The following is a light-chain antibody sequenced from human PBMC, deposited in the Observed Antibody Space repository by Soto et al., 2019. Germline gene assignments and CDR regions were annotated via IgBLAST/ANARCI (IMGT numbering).Light chain of an antibody. CDR3: SSYAGNYVYV. CDR2: DVS. CDR1: SSDIGGYNY. Sequence: QSALTQPASVSGSPGQSVTISCTGTSSDIGGYNYVSWYQQHPGKAPKLMIYDVSARPSGVPDRFSASKSDNTASLTISGLQAEDEADYYCSSYAGNYVYVFGSGTKLTVL. V-gene: IGLV2-11*01. J-gene: IGLJ1*01.